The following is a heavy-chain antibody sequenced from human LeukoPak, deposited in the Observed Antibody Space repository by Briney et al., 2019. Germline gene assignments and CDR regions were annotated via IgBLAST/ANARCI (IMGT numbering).Heavy chain of an antibody. J-gene: IGHJ4*02. Sequence: PGESLKISCKGSGYSFTNYWIGWVRQMPGKGLEWMGIIYPGDSDTRHSPSFQGQVTISADKSISTAYLQWSSLKASDTAMYYCARLLGATSGWDYFDYWGQGTLVTVSS. CDR3: ARLLGATSGWDYFDY. CDR2: IYPGDSDT. CDR1: GYSFTNYW. V-gene: IGHV5-51*01. D-gene: IGHD1-26*01.